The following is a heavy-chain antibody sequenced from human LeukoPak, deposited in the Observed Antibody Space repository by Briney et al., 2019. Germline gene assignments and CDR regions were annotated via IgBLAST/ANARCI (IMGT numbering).Heavy chain of an antibody. CDR3: ARHNAGYNPHRYMDV. CDR1: GGSISSSSYY. Sequence: SETLSLTCTVSGGSISSSSYYWGWIRQPPGKGLEWIGSIYYSGSTYYNPSLKSRVTISVDTSKNHFSLKLSSVTAADTAVYYCARHNAGYNPHRYMDVWGKGTMVTVSS. V-gene: IGHV4-39*01. CDR2: IYYSGST. D-gene: IGHD5-24*01. J-gene: IGHJ6*03.